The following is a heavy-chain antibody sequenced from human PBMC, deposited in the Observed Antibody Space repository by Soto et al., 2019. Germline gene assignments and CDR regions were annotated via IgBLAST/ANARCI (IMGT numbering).Heavy chain of an antibody. Sequence: QVELVQSGPEVKEPGASVKVSCKASGYTFTSYGISWVRQAPGQGLEWMGWISAYNGNTNYAQKLQGRVTMTTDASTSTAYMELRSLRSDDTAVYYCARDRGAGPWGGMDVWGQGTTVTVSS. CDR2: ISAYNGNT. J-gene: IGHJ6*02. CDR3: ARDRGAGPWGGMDV. CDR1: GYTFTSYG. V-gene: IGHV1-18*01. D-gene: IGHD3-16*01.